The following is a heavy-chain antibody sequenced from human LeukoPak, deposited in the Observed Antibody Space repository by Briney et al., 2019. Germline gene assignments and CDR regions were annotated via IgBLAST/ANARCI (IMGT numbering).Heavy chain of an antibody. J-gene: IGHJ4*02. D-gene: IGHD6-13*01. CDR3: AKGGESSSWLFDY. V-gene: IGHV3-23*01. CDR1: GFSITDHH. CDR2: LSGSGLST. Sequence: GGSLRLSCAGAGFSITDHHMDWVRQAPGKGLQWVSALSGSGLSTYYADSVKGRFTISRDNSKNTLYLQMNSLRAEDTAVYYCAKGGESSSWLFDYWGQGTLVPVSS.